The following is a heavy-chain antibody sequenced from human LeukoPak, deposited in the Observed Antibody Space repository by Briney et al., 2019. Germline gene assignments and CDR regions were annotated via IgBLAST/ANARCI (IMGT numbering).Heavy chain of an antibody. CDR3: ARDRSSGWSGNWFDP. CDR2: ISTTGSTI. CDR1: GFILSSFE. D-gene: IGHD6-19*01. J-gene: IGHJ5*02. Sequence: PGGSLRLSCVDSGFILSSFEMSWVRQAPGKGLEWISYISTTGSTIYYADSVKGRFTISRDNAKNSLYLQMNSLRAEDTAIYYCARDRSSGWSGNWFDPWGQGTLVTVSS. V-gene: IGHV3-48*03.